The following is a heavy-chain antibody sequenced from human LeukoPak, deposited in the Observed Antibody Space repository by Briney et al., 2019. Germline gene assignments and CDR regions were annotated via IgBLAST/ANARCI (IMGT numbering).Heavy chain of an antibody. Sequence: PSEPLSLTCAVSGYSISSGYYWGWIRQPPGKGLDWIGSIFHSGTTYYNPSLKSRVTISVDTSKNQFSPKLTSLTGAAAAFDYCAIHKPPPVVFGVVRGWFDPWGQGTLVSVSS. CDR3: AIHKPPPVVFGVVRGWFDP. J-gene: IGHJ5*02. CDR2: IFHSGTT. CDR1: GYSISSGYY. D-gene: IGHD3-3*01. V-gene: IGHV4-38-2*01.